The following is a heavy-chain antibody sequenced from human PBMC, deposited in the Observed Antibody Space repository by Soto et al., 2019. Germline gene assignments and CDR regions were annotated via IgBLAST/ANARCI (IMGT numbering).Heavy chain of an antibody. CDR3: AKEGRFYDILTGYLPQPYFDS. D-gene: IGHD3-9*01. V-gene: IGHV3-30*18. Sequence: GGSLRLSCAASGFTFSSYSMNWVRQAPGKGLEWVAVISYNGSNKYYADSVKGRFTISRDNSKNTLSLQMNSLRAEDTAVYYCAKEGRFYDILTGYLPQPYFDSWGQGTLVTVSS. CDR2: ISYNGSNK. J-gene: IGHJ4*02. CDR1: GFTFSSYS.